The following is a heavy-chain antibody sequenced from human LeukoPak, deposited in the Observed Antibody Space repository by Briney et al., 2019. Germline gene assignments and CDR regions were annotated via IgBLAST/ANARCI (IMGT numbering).Heavy chain of an antibody. V-gene: IGHV4-39*01. CDR2: IYYSGST. Sequence: PSETLSLTCTVSGGSITSSSYYWGWIRQPPGKGLEWIGSIYYSGSTHYSPSLKSRVTISVDTSKNQFSLKLSSVTAADTAVYYCARQDLYVPTSRWFDYWGQGTLVTVSS. J-gene: IGHJ4*02. CDR1: GGSITSSSYY. CDR3: ARQDLYVPTSRWFDY. D-gene: IGHD2-2*01.